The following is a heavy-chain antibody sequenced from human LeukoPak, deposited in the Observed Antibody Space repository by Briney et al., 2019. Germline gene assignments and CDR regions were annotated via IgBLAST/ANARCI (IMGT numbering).Heavy chain of an antibody. J-gene: IGHJ3*02. CDR2: ISGSGGST. V-gene: IGHV3-23*01. CDR3: AKDQTWIQLWYLSRGAFDI. Sequence: PGGSLRLSCAASGFTFSSYAMSWVRQAPWKGLAWVSAISGSGGSTYYADSVKGRFTIPRDNSKNTLYLQMNSLRAEDTAVYYCAKDQTWIQLWYLSRGAFDIWGQGTMVTVSS. D-gene: IGHD5-18*01. CDR1: GFTFSSYA.